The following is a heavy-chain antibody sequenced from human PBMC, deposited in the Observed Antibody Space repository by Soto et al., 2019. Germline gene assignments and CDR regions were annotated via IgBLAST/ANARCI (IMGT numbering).Heavy chain of an antibody. CDR1: GGSISSSSYY. CDR3: ARLDGDFWSGYYLNWFEP. Sequence: SETLSLTCTVSGGSISSSSYYWGWIRQPPGKGLEWIGSIYYSGSTYYNPSLKSRVTISVDTSKNQFSLKLSSVTAADTAVYYCARLDGDFWSGYYLNWFEPWGQGTLVTV. CDR2: IYYSGST. V-gene: IGHV4-39*01. D-gene: IGHD3-3*01. J-gene: IGHJ5*02.